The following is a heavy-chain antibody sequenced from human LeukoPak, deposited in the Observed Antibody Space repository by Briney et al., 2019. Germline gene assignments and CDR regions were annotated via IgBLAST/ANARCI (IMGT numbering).Heavy chain of an antibody. CDR1: GYSFTTYW. V-gene: IGHV5-51*01. Sequence: GESLKISCKGSGYSFTTYWIGWVRQMPGKGLEWMVIIYPGDSDTRYSPSFQGQATISADKSISTAYLQWSSLKASDTDMYYCARSVAASIAAAQGDWYFDLWGRGTLVTVS. J-gene: IGHJ2*01. D-gene: IGHD6-13*01. CDR2: IYPGDSDT. CDR3: ARSVAASIAAAQGDWYFDL.